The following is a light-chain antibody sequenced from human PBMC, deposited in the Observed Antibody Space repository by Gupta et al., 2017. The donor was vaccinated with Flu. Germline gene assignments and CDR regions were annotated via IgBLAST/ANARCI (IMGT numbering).Light chain of an antibody. CDR3: SSYTSSSTLDWV. Sequence: SALTQPAPVSGSPGQSITISCTGTSSDVGGYNYVSWYQQHPGKAPKLMIYEVSNRPSGVSNRFSGSKSGNTASLTISGLQAEDEADYYCSSYTSSSTLDWVFGGGTKLTVL. V-gene: IGLV2-14*01. CDR2: EVS. J-gene: IGLJ3*02. CDR1: SSDVGGYNY.